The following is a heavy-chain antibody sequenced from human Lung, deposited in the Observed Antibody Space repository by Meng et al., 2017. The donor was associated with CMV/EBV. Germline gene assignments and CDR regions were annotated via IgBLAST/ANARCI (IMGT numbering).Heavy chain of an antibody. D-gene: IGHD2-21*01. J-gene: IGHJ4*02. Sequence: GGSLRLSCAASGFTFSYYSMNWVRQAPGKGLEWVSSISSSSSYIYYADSVKGRFTISRDNAKNSLYLQMNSLRAEDTAVYHCAGFGHRNIWWLGIVGFDYWGQGTLVTVSS. V-gene: IGHV3-21*01. CDR3: AGFGHRNIWWLGIVGFDY. CDR2: ISSSSSYI. CDR1: GFTFSYYS.